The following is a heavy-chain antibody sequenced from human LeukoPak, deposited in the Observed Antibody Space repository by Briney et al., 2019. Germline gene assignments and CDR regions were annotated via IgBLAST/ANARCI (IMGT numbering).Heavy chain of an antibody. CDR3: ARCGYCSSTSCFYGMDV. CDR1: GVTFPKYW. D-gene: IGHD2-2*01. CDR2: IKGDGSDK. J-gene: IGHJ6*02. Sequence: RGSLRLSCAASGVTFPKYWMTWVRQAPGKGLEWVASIKGDGSDKYYVDSVKGRFTISRDNAKNSLYLQMNSLRDEDTAVYYCARCGYCSSTSCFYGMDVWGQGTTVTVSS. V-gene: IGHV3-7*01.